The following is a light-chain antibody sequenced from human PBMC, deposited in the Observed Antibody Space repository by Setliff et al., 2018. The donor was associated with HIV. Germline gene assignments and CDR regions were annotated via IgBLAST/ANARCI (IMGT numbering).Light chain of an antibody. Sequence: ALTQPDSVSGSPGSSITISCTGTSGDVGGYNYVCWYQQHPGKAPKLIIYGVTNRPSGVSYRFSGSKSGNTASLTISGLQAEDEADYYCSSYITSTTLVVFGGGTK. CDR3: SSYITSTTLVV. CDR2: GVT. J-gene: IGLJ2*01. CDR1: SGDVGGYNY. V-gene: IGLV2-14*01.